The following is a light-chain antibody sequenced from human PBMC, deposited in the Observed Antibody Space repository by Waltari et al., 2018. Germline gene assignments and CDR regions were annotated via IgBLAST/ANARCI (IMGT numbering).Light chain of an antibody. CDR3: QQYGSWPLT. CDR1: QSLSNY. V-gene: IGKV3-15*01. J-gene: IGKJ4*01. CDR2: DAS. Sequence: TVMTQSPATLSVSPGQRATLSCRASQSLSNYLAWYQQKPGQAPRLLLYDASTRAPGIPARFSGSGSGTEFTLAISSLQSEDIAVYYCQQYGSWPLTFGGGTKVEFK.